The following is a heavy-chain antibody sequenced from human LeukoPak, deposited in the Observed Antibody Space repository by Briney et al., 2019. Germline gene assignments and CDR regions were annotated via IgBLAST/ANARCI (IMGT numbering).Heavy chain of an antibody. Sequence: GGSLRLSCAACGFTFSSYAMSWVRQAPGKGLEWVSVISDSGSSTYYADSVKGRFTISRDNSKNTMYLQMNSLKAEDTAVYYCAKKAVGTATGGPFDYWGQGTLVIVSS. J-gene: IGHJ4*02. CDR3: AKKAVGTATGGPFDY. CDR2: ISDSGSST. CDR1: GFTFSSYA. D-gene: IGHD1-26*01. V-gene: IGHV3-23*01.